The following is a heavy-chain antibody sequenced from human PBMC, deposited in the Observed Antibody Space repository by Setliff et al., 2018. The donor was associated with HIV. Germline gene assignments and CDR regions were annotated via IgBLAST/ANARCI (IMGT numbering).Heavy chain of an antibody. CDR2: IGSLGDK. V-gene: IGHV3-11*05. Sequence: GGSLRLSCVGSGFTFNDYHISWIRQAPGKGLEWISYIGSLGDKEYADSVKGRFTISRDNARKSVYLQIDSLRAEDTAVYYCARDRGYDLDYFDYWGQGTLVTVS. CDR3: ARDRGYDLDYFDY. J-gene: IGHJ4*02. CDR1: GFTFNDYH. D-gene: IGHD5-12*01.